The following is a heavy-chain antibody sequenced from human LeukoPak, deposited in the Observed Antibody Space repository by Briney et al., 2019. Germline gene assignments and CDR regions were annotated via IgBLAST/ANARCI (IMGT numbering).Heavy chain of an antibody. V-gene: IGHV4-34*01. CDR2: INHSGGT. CDR3: ARVTGYRIEDYFDY. Sequence: SETLSLTCAVYGGSFSGYSWSWIRQPPGKGLEWIGEINHSGGTNYNPSLKSRVTISRDTSKNQFSLKLRSVTAADTAVYYCARVTGYRIEDYFDYWGQGTLVTVSS. CDR1: GGSFSGYS. J-gene: IGHJ4*02. D-gene: IGHD6-13*01.